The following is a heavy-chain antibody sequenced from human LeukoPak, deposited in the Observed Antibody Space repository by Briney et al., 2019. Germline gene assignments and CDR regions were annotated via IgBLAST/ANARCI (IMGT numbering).Heavy chain of an antibody. Sequence: SETLSLTCTVSGASISSNTYYWGWIRQPAGKGLEWIGRIYTSGSTNYNPSLKSRVTMSVDTSKNQFSLKLSSVTAADTAVYYCAREFDSSGYLDYWGQGTLVTVSS. D-gene: IGHD3-22*01. CDR3: AREFDSSGYLDY. V-gene: IGHV4-61*02. CDR2: IYTSGST. J-gene: IGHJ4*02. CDR1: GASISSNTYY.